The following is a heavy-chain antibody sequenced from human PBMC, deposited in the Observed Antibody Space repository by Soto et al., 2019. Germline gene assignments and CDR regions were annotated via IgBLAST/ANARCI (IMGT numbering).Heavy chain of an antibody. J-gene: IGHJ4*02. Sequence: GGSLRLSCAASGFTFSNYGMSWVRQAPGKGLEWVSALPEIGTNTYYADSVKGRFTISRDNSKNTLFLQINNLRAGDTAVYYCAKKSGVGATWYFDYWGQGTLVTVSS. V-gene: IGHV3-23*01. D-gene: IGHD1-26*01. CDR3: AKKSGVGATWYFDY. CDR1: GFTFSNYG. CDR2: LPEIGTNT.